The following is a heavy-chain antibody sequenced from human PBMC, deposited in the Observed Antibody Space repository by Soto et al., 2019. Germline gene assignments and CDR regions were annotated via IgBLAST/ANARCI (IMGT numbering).Heavy chain of an antibody. Sequence: QLQLQESGSGLVKPSQTLSLTCAVSGGSISSGGYSWSWIRQPPGKGLEWIGYIYHSGSTYYNPSRNMPVTITGDRSKNPFRLKMGSVAAAGTVVYCRAAGGGLPRYYWGQGTLVTVSS. CDR2: IYHSGST. V-gene: IGHV4-30-2*01. D-gene: IGHD5-12*01. CDR1: GGSISSGGYS. J-gene: IGHJ4*02. CDR3: AAGGGLPRYY.